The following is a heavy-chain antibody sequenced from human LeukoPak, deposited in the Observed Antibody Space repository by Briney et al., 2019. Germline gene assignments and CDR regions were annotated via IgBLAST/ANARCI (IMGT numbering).Heavy chain of an antibody. CDR1: GFTFSSYA. V-gene: IGHV3-23*01. J-gene: IGHJ4*02. CDR3: ARGGYSSGWYLYYFDY. CDR2: ISGSGGST. Sequence: GGSLRLSCAASGFTFSSYAMSWVRQAPGKGLEWVSAISGSGGSTYYADSVKGRFTISRDNAKNSLYLQMNSLRAEDTALYHCARGGYSSGWYLYYFDYWGQGTLVTVSS. D-gene: IGHD6-19*01.